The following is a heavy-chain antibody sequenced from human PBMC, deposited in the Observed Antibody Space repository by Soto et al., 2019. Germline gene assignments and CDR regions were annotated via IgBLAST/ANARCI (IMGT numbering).Heavy chain of an antibody. CDR2: ISGSGGST. D-gene: IGHD3-9*01. CDR3: AKDRELRYFDWLGPGDWFDP. V-gene: IGHV3-23*01. Sequence: PGGSLRLSCAASGFTFSSYAMSWVRQAPGKGLEWVSAISGSGGSTYYADSVKGRFTISRDNSKNTLYLQMNSLRAEDTAVYYCAKDRELRYFDWLGPGDWFDPWGQGTLVTVSS. CDR1: GFTFSSYA. J-gene: IGHJ5*02.